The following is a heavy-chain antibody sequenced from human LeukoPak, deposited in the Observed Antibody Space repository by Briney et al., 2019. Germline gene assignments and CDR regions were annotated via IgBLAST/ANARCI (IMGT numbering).Heavy chain of an antibody. J-gene: IGHJ4*02. CDR3: ARGYESGE. CDR2: IGGSGLTA. V-gene: IGHV3-23*01. CDR1: GFTFSSYA. Sequence: GGSLRLSCAASGFTFSSYAMRWVRQSPGKGLEWVSLIGGSGLTAYYADSVKGRFTISRDNSKNTLNLQMNSLRAEDTAVYYCARGYESGEWGQGTLVTVSS. D-gene: IGHD5-12*01.